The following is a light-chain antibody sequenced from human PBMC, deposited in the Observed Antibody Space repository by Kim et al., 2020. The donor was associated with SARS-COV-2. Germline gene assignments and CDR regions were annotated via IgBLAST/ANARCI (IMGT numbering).Light chain of an antibody. J-gene: IGLJ2*01. CDR2: DVT. V-gene: IGLV2-14*01. Sequence: QSALTQPASVSGSLGQSITISCTGTSSDVGAFNYVAWYQQHPGEAPKLIIYDVTKRPSVASDRFSGSKSGNTASLTISRLQAEDEANYYCSSFTTTSTVGFGGGTQLTV. CDR1: SSDVGAFNY. CDR3: SSFTTTSTVG.